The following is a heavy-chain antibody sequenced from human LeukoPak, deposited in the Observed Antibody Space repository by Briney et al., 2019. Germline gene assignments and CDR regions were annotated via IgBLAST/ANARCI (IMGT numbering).Heavy chain of an antibody. V-gene: IGHV3-30*18. CDR1: GFTFSSYG. CDR3: AKDVYGSGSYSLSTYYYGMDV. Sequence: GRSLRLSCAASGFTFSSYGMHWVRQAPGKGLEWVAVISYDGSNKYYADSVKGRLTISRDNSKNTLYLQMNSLRAEDTAVYYCAKDVYGSGSYSLSTYYYGMDVWGKGTTVTVSS. CDR2: ISYDGSNK. D-gene: IGHD3-10*01. J-gene: IGHJ6*04.